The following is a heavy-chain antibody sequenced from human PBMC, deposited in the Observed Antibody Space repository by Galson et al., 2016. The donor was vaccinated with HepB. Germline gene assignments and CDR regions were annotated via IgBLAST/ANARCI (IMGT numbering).Heavy chain of an antibody. J-gene: IGHJ6*02. D-gene: IGHD2-2*02. CDR1: GGTFNTYV. Sequence: SVKVSCKASGGTFNTYVISWVRQAPGQGLEWMGGIIPIFGTPNYAQNFQGRLTITADESTSTAYMELGSLRSEDTAIYYCARDHCSTTKCYTAGWYYYYGMDVWGQGTTVTVSS. CDR3: ARDHCSTTKCYTAGWYYYYGMDV. V-gene: IGHV1-69*13. CDR2: IIPIFGTP.